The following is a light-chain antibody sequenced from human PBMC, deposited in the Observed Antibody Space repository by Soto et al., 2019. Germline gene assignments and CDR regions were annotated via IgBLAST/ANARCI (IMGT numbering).Light chain of an antibody. J-gene: IGKJ4*01. V-gene: IGKV1-5*01. CDR2: GAS. Sequence: DIQMTQSPSTLSASVGDRVTVTCRASQSINTSLAWYQQKPGRAPNLLIYGASNLVSGVSSKFSGSGSGTEFTLTLSPLQPDDFATYYCQQYDTYPVTFGGGTKVDIK. CDR3: QQYDTYPVT. CDR1: QSINTS.